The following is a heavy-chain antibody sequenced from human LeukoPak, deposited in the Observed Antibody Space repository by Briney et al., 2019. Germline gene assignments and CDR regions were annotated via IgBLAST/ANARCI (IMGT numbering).Heavy chain of an antibody. Sequence: SETLSLTCTVSGASISSYFWSWIRQPAGKGLEWIGRFYPSGDTNYSRSLESRVTMSVDTSRNQLSLEVRSVTAADTAVYYCARDSGSINYFYGMDVWGQGTTVTVSS. J-gene: IGHJ6*02. CDR3: ARDSGSINYFYGMDV. V-gene: IGHV4-4*07. D-gene: IGHD1-26*01. CDR1: GASISSYF. CDR2: FYPSGDT.